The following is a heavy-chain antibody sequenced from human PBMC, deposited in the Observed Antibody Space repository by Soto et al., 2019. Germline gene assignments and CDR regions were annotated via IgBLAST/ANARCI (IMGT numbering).Heavy chain of an antibody. CDR2: IIPIFGTA. CDR1: GGTFSSYA. D-gene: IGHD1-1*01. Sequence: SVKVSCKASGGTFSSYAISWVRQAPGQGLEWMGGIIPIFGTANYAQKFQGRVTITADKSTSTAYMELSSLRSEDTAVYYCARVWNPGPLYWDGMDVWGQGTTVTVSS. V-gene: IGHV1-69*06. CDR3: ARVWNPGPLYWDGMDV. J-gene: IGHJ6*02.